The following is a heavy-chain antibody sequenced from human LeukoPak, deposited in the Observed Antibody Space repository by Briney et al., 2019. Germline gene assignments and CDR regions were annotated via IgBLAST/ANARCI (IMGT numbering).Heavy chain of an antibody. Sequence: GGSLRLSCAASGFTFSSYSMTWVRQAPGKGLEWVSYISASSNTIYYADSVKGRFTISRDNAKNSLYLQMNSLRAEDTAVYYCTTAPRRARIAVAGTLFDYWGQGTLVTVSS. D-gene: IGHD6-19*01. CDR3: TTAPRRARIAVAGTLFDY. CDR1: GFTFSSYS. V-gene: IGHV3-48*01. J-gene: IGHJ4*02. CDR2: ISASSNTI.